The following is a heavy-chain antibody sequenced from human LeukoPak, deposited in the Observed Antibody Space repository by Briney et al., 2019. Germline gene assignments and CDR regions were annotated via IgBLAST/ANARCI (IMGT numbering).Heavy chain of an antibody. CDR2: IYPDDSDT. J-gene: IGHJ4*02. Sequence: GESLKISCKGSGYSFPNYWIAWVRRMPGKGLEWMGIIYPDDSDTRYSPSFQGQVTISADKSSSTAYLQWSSLKAPDTAMYYCALKSSYTLYYFDYWGQGTLVSVSS. CDR3: ALKSSYTLYYFDY. V-gene: IGHV5-51*01. D-gene: IGHD2-2*02. CDR1: GYSFPNYW.